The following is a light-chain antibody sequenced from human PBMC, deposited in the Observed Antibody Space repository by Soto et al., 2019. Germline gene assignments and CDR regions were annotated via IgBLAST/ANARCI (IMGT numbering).Light chain of an antibody. V-gene: IGKV4-1*01. CDR1: QIVLYSSNNKNY. CDR3: QQYYSTPLT. Sequence: DIVMTQSPDSLAVSLGGRATINCKSSQIVLYSSNNKNYLAWYQQKPGQPPKLLIYWASTRESGVPDRFSGSGSGTDFTLTISSLQAEDVAVYYCQQYYSTPLTFGQGTKVDI. CDR2: WAS. J-gene: IGKJ1*01.